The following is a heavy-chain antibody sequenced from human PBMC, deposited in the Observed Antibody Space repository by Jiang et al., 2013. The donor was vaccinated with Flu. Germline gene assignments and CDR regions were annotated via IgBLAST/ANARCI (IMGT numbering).Heavy chain of an antibody. J-gene: IGHJ5*02. CDR3: ARVRIAVGSTGMRFD. V-gene: IGHV4-30-4*01. D-gene: IGHD6-13*01. CDR1: NDFVSSGDFY. CDR2: IFYSGNT. Sequence: GSGLVKPSQTLSLTCTVSNDFVSSGDFYWSWIRQPPGKGLEWIGYIFYSGNTYYNASLKSRVTISVNTSKNQFSLKLSSVTAADTAVYYCARVRIAVGSTGMRFD.